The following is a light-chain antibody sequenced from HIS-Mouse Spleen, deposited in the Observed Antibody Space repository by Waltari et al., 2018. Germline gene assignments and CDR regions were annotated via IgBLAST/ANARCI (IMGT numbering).Light chain of an antibody. J-gene: IGLJ2*01. Sequence: QSALTQPASVSGSPGQSITISCTGTSSDVGSYNLVPWSQQHPGKAPKLMIYEGSKRPSGVSNRFSGSKSGNTASLTISGLQAEDEADYYCCSYAGSSTFVVVFGGGTKLTVL. CDR2: EGS. CDR1: SSDVGSYNL. CDR3: CSYAGSSTFVVV. V-gene: IGLV2-23*03.